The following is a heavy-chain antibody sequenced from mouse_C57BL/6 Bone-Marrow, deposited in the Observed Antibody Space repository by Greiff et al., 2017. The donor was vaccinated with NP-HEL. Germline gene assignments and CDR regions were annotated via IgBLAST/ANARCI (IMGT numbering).Heavy chain of an antibody. J-gene: IGHJ3*01. CDR3: ARPDYYDYDGFAY. D-gene: IGHD2-4*01. Sequence: EVQLQESGGGLVKPGGSLKLSCAASGFTFSDYGMHWVRQAPEKGLEWVAYISSGSSTIYYADTVKGRFTISRDNAKNTLFLQMTSLRSEDTAMYYCARPDYYDYDGFAYWGQGTLVTVSA. CDR2: ISSGSSTI. CDR1: GFTFSDYG. V-gene: IGHV5-17*01.